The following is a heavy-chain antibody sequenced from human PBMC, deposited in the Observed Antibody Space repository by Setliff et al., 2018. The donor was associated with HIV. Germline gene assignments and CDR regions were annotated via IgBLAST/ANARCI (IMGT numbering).Heavy chain of an antibody. CDR3: ARDGYTNGYGYYYFYMDV. V-gene: IGHV4-59*12. Sequence: SETLSLTCTVSGGSMSSYFWSWIRQPPGKGLEWIGYIYYSGSTNYNPSLKSRVTISVDTSKNQFSLKLSSGTAADTAVYFCARDGYTNGYGYYYFYMDVLGKGTTVTVSS. CDR1: GGSMSSYF. J-gene: IGHJ6*03. CDR2: IYYSGST. D-gene: IGHD5-18*01.